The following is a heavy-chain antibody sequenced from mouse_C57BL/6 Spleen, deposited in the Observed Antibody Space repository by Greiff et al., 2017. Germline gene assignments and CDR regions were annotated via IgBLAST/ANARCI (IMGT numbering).Heavy chain of an antibody. D-gene: IGHD1-1*01. CDR3: ARSSFITTIVSPMDY. Sequence: EVQGVESGGGLVQPGGSLSLSCAASGFTFTDYYMSWVRQPPGKALEWLGFIRNKANGYTTEYSASVKGRFTISRDNSQSILYLQMNALRAEDSATYYCARSSFITTIVSPMDYWGQGTSVTVSS. CDR1: GFTFTDYY. CDR2: IRNKANGYTT. J-gene: IGHJ4*01. V-gene: IGHV7-3*01.